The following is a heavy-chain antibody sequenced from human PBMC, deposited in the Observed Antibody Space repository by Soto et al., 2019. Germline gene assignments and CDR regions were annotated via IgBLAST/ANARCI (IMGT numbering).Heavy chain of an antibody. CDR3: AKKVNSGSGSQFFDY. D-gene: IGHD3-10*01. V-gene: IGHV3-23*01. Sequence: GGSLRLSCAASGFTFSSYSMSWVRQAPGKGLEWVSGFRSGGDDDTTYYADSVRGRFTISRDNSKNTLFLQMNSLRAEDTAIYYCAKKVNSGSGSQFFDYWGQGTFVTVSS. CDR1: GFTFSSYS. CDR2: FRSGGDDDTT. J-gene: IGHJ4*02.